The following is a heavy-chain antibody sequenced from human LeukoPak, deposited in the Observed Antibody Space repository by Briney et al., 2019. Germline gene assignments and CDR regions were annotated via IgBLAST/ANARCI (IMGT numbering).Heavy chain of an antibody. Sequence: PGGCLRLSCAASGFIFSNAWMTWVRQAPGKGLECVGRILSKTDGGTTNYAAPVKGRFTISRDDSKNTPYLQMNSLKTEDTAVYYCTTTLVPAAPYYFDYWGQGTLVTVS. CDR2: ILSKTDGGTT. V-gene: IGHV3-15*01. CDR3: TTTLVPAAPYYFDY. J-gene: IGHJ4*02. CDR1: GFIFSNAW. D-gene: IGHD2-2*01.